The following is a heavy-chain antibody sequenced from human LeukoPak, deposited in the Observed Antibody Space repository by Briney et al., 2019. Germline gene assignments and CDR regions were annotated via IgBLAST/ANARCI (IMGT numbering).Heavy chain of an antibody. CDR2: IEPDGSGK. CDR1: GFSFSDYW. D-gene: IGHD3-10*01. Sequence: GGSLRLSCAASGFSFSDYWMRWVRQAPGKGLEWVADIEPDGSGKTYVDSVKGRFTISRDNAQQSLYLQMDTLTAEDTAVYYCMPPWVRPPRDVWGQGTLVTVSS. V-gene: IGHV3-7*01. J-gene: IGHJ4*02. CDR3: MPPWVRPPRDV.